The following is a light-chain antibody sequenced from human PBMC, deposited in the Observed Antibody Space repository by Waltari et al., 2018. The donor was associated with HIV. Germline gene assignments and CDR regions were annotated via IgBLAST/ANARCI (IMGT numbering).Light chain of an antibody. CDR3: AAWDGSLNGYV. CDR2: DNN. Sequence: QSVLTQSPSASGAPGQRVAISCSGRSSNIGRNRVTWYQHLPGTAPKLLIFDNNQRPSGVPDRFSGSKSGTSASLAISGLQSEDEADYYCAAWDGSLNGYVFGTGTQVTVL. J-gene: IGLJ1*01. V-gene: IGLV1-44*01. CDR1: SSNIGRNR.